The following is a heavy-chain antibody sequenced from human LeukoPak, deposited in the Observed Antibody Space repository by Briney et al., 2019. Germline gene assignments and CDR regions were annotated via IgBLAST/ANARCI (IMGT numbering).Heavy chain of an antibody. V-gene: IGHV4-59*01. Sequence: PSETLSLTCTVSGGSISSYYWSWIRQPPGKGLEWIGYIYYSGSTNYNPSLKSRVTISVDTSKNQFSLKLSSVTAADTAVYYCTRAYGSGSFLTYWGQGIPVTVSS. CDR1: GGSISSYY. D-gene: IGHD3-10*01. CDR2: IYYSGST. J-gene: IGHJ4*02. CDR3: TRAYGSGSFLTY.